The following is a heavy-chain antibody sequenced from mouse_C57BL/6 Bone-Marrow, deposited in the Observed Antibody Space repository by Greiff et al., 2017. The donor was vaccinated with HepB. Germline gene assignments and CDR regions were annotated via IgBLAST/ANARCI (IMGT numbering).Heavy chain of an antibody. V-gene: IGHV1-85*01. Sequence: VMLVESGPELVKPGASVKLSCKASGYTFTSYDINWVKQRPGQGLEWIGWIYSRDGSTKYNEKFKGKATLTVDTSSSTAYMELHSLTSEDSAVYFCAREQDYTMDYWGQGTSVTVSS. CDR2: IYSRDGST. J-gene: IGHJ4*01. CDR1: GYTFTSYD. CDR3: AREQDYTMDY.